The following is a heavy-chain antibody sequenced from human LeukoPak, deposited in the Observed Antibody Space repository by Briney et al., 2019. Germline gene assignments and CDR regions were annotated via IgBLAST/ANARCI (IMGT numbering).Heavy chain of an antibody. CDR1: GGSVSSSKYL. CDR3: AGLGVMVLVYQSES. Sequence: SETLSLTCAVSGGSVSSSKYLWGWVRQPPGKELEWIGSISYSGNTDYNPSLKSRVALSVDTSKNQFSLKLTSVTAADSAVYYCAGLGVMVLVYQSESWGQGTPVTVSS. J-gene: IGHJ1*01. V-gene: IGHV4-39*07. D-gene: IGHD2-8*01. CDR2: ISYSGNT.